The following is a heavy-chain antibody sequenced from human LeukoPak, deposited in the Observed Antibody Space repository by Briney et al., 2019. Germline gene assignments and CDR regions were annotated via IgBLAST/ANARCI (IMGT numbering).Heavy chain of an antibody. J-gene: IGHJ6*02. V-gene: IGHV3-23*01. CDR3: ASQKANFCDSRGDG. D-gene: IGHD3-22*01. CDR2: ICGSGGNT. CDR1: GFSFSSSA. Sequence: GGSLRLSCAASGFSFSSSAMSWVRQAPGKGLEWVSAICGSGGNTYYAGSVKGRFTIFRDNSKNMLYLQMNSLRAEDTALYYGASQKANFCDSRGDGWGQGTTVTVSS.